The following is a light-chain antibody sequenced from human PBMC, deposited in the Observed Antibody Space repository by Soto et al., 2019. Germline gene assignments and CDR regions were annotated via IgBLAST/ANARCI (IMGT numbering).Light chain of an antibody. V-gene: IGKV1-5*03. Sequence: DSQMTQSPSTLSASVGDRVTITCRASQSISSWLAWYQQKTGKAPKLLIYKASNLESGVPSRFSGSGSGTEFTLAISSLQPDDFATYYCQEYSTYARTFGQGTKVDIK. CDR2: KAS. CDR3: QEYSTYART. CDR1: QSISSW. J-gene: IGKJ1*01.